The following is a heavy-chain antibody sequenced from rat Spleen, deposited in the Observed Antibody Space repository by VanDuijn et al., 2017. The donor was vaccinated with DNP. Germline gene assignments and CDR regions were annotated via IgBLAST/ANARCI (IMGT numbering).Heavy chain of an antibody. J-gene: IGHJ2*01. CDR1: GFTFSDYN. D-gene: IGHD3-8*01. Sequence: EVQLMESGGGLVQPGRSLKLSCVASGFTFSDYNMAWVRQAPKKGLEWVATIIYDGSRTYYRYSVKGRFTISRDNAKSTLYLQMNSLRSEDTATYYCTSNPHIIPAAPFDYWGQGLMVTVSS. V-gene: IGHV5S10*01. CDR2: IIYDGSRT. CDR3: TSNPHIIPAAPFDY.